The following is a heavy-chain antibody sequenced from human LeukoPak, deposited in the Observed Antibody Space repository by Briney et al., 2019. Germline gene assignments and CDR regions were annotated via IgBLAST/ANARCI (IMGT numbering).Heavy chain of an antibody. Sequence: GGSLRLSXVVSGFTFSRDSMNWVRQAPGKGLEWVSSISSNSRYIYYADSVKGRFTISRDNAKNSLYLQMNSLRAEDTAVYYCARSLTGDLDWFDPWGQGTLVTVSS. D-gene: IGHD7-27*01. J-gene: IGHJ5*02. CDR2: ISSNSRYI. CDR3: ARSLTGDLDWFDP. CDR1: GFTFSRDS. V-gene: IGHV3-21*01.